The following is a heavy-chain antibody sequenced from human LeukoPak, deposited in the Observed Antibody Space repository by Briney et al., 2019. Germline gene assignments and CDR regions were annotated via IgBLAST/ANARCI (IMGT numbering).Heavy chain of an antibody. J-gene: IGHJ4*02. CDR1: GVSIRSNY. V-gene: IGHV4-59*08. D-gene: IGHD7-27*01. CDR3: ARHALTGDDYFDY. Sequence: SETLSLTCSVSGVSIRSNYLSWIRQPPGKGLEWIGYIYHSGNTNYNPSLKSRVTISVDTSKNQFSLNLRSVTAADTAVYYCARHALTGDDYFDYWGQGTLVTVSS. CDR2: IYHSGNT.